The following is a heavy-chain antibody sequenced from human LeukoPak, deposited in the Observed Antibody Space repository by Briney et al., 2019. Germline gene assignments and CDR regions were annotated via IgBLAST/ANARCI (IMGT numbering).Heavy chain of an antibody. CDR1: RGSISDYY. CDR3: ASSLGYCSSTSCYNRIFDY. CDR2: IYYSGST. Sequence: SETLSLTCTVSRGSISDYYWSWIRQPPGEGLEWIGYIYYSGSTNYNPSLKSRVTISLDTSKNQFSLKLSSVTAADTAVYYCASSLGYCSSTSCYNRIFDYWGQGTLVTVSS. D-gene: IGHD2-2*02. J-gene: IGHJ4*02. V-gene: IGHV4-59*12.